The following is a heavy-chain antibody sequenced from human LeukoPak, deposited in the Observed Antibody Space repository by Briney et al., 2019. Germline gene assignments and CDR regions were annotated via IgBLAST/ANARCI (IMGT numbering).Heavy chain of an antibody. V-gene: IGHV3-66*01. J-gene: IGHJ3*02. CDR2: IYSGGST. CDR1: GLTVSNNY. CDR3: ARVIVGDVYDAFDI. Sequence: HPGGSLRLSCAASGLTVSNNYMSWVRQAQEKGLEWVAIIYSGGSTYYPDSLKGRFSLSRDSSKNTLYLQMNSLRAEDTAVYYRARVIVGDVYDAFDIWGLGTLVTVSS. D-gene: IGHD1-26*01.